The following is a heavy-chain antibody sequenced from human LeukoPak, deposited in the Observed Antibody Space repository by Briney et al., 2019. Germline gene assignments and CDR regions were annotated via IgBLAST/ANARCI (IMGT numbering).Heavy chain of an antibody. Sequence: PGGFLRLSCAASGFNLEDHGMSWVRQAPGKGLEWVSGINWNGDSTAYAVSVKGRFTIYRDNAKNSLYLQMNSLGAEDTALYYCARDLGSSGYYFRFDPWGQGTLVTVSS. CDR1: GFNLEDHG. V-gene: IGHV3-20*04. D-gene: IGHD3-22*01. J-gene: IGHJ5*02. CDR3: ARDLGSSGYYFRFDP. CDR2: INWNGDST.